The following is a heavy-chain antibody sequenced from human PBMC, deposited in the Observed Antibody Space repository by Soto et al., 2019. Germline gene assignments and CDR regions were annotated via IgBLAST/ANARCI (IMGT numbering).Heavy chain of an antibody. Sequence: PGGSLRLSCAASGFSFSSYAMNWVRQAPGKGLEHVSAISTNGDSTYYANSVKGRFTISRDNSKNTLYLEMGSLRVEDMAVYYCAREELYNSFDYWGQGTRVTVSS. D-gene: IGHD1-20*01. V-gene: IGHV3-64*01. J-gene: IGHJ4*02. CDR2: ISTNGDST. CDR3: AREELYNSFDY. CDR1: GFSFSSYA.